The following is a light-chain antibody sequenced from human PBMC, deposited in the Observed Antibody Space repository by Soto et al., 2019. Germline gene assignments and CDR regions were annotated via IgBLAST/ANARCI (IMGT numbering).Light chain of an antibody. CDR1: QGIRND. CDR3: LQDNNSPPT. Sequence: AIQMTQSPSSLSASVGDRVTITCRTSQGIRNDLGWYQQKPGKAPKLLIYAASSLQSGVPSRFRRSGSGTDFTLTISSLQPEDFATYYCLQDNNSPPTFGQGTKVDIK. J-gene: IGKJ1*01. V-gene: IGKV1-6*01. CDR2: AAS.